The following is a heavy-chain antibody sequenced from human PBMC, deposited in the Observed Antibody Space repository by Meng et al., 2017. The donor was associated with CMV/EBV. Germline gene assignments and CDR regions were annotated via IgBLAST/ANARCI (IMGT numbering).Heavy chain of an antibody. Sequence: GESLKISCAASGFTVSSNYMSWVRPAPGKGLEWVSVIYSGGSTYYADSVKGRFTISRDNSKNTLYLQMNSLSAEDTAVYYCARDGRFSDISSGWYRDKYYYYGIDVWGQGTTVTVSS. J-gene: IGHJ6*02. CDR2: IYSGGST. CDR1: GFTVSSNY. D-gene: IGHD6-19*01. CDR3: ARDGRFSDISSGWYRDKYYYYGIDV. V-gene: IGHV3-53*01.